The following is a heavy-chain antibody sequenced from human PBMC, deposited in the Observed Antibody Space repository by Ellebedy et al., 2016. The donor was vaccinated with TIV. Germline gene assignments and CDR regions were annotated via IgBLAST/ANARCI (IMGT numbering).Heavy chain of an antibody. Sequence: AASVTVSCKASGYTFISYTMHWVRQAPGQRLEWMGWINAGNGNTKYSQKFQGRVTITRDKSASTAYMELSSLRSEDTAVYYCARDACRTFSGGRCYSHYYGMDVWGQGTTVTVSS. V-gene: IGHV1-3*01. CDR3: ARDACRTFSGGRCYSHYYGMDV. CDR1: GYTFISYT. CDR2: INAGNGNT. D-gene: IGHD2-15*01. J-gene: IGHJ6*02.